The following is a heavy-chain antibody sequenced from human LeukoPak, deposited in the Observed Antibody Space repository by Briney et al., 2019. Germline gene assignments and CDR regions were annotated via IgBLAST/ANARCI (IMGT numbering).Heavy chain of an antibody. CDR1: GFSISSGYY. CDR2: IYHGGST. Sequence: SETLSLTCAVSGFSISSGYYWGWIRQPPGKGLEWIGSIYHGGSTTYNPSLKSRVTISVDTSKNQFSLKLSSVTAADTAVYYCARAPYTSGFYFFDPWGQGTLVTVSS. J-gene: IGHJ5*02. CDR3: ARAPYTSGFYFFDP. D-gene: IGHD3-22*01. V-gene: IGHV4-38-2*01.